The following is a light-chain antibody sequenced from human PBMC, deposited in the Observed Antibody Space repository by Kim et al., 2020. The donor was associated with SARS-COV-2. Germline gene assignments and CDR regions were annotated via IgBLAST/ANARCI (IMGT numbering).Light chain of an antibody. Sequence: ALGQTVRIKCQRDSLRNYYVSWYQQKPARTPVVVIYEKNNRPSGIPDRFSGCSSGNTASLIITGGQAEDEADYYCNSRESGVNYVVFGGGTQLTVL. CDR2: EKN. J-gene: IGLJ3*02. V-gene: IGLV3-19*01. CDR3: NSRESGVNYVV. CDR1: SLRNYY.